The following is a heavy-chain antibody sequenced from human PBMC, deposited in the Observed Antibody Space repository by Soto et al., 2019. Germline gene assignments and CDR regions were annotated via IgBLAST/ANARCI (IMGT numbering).Heavy chain of an antibody. V-gene: IGHV5-10-1*01. Sequence: EVKLVQSGAEVKKPGESLRISCKGSGYSFTSYWISWVRQMPGKGLEWMGRIDPSDSYTNYSPSFQGHVTISADKSISTAYLQWSSLKASDTAMYYCASLQAAAGDNDLTFDYWGQGTLVTVSS. CDR3: ASLQAAAGDNDLTFDY. CDR2: IDPSDSYT. D-gene: IGHD6-13*01. CDR1: GYSFTSYW. J-gene: IGHJ4*02.